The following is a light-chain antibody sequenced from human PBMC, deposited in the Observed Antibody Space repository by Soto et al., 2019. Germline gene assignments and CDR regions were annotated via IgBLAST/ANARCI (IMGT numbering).Light chain of an antibody. CDR1: QSVSSR. CDR3: QQYHKWPPIT. CDR2: GAS. Sequence: EIVLSLSPGTPSLSPGERATLSCRASQSVSSRRVAWYQQKPRQAPRFLIYGASTRATGIPARFSGGGSGTDFTLTISSLRSEDFAIYYCQQYHKWPPITFGQGTRLEI. J-gene: IGKJ5*01. V-gene: IGKV3-15*01.